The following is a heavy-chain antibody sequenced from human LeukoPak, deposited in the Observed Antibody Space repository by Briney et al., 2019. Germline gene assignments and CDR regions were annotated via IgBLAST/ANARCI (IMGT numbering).Heavy chain of an antibody. CDR2: VYHSGST. J-gene: IGHJ6*03. Sequence: SETLSLTCTVSGYSISSGFYWGWIRQPPGKGLEWIGSVYHSGSTNYNPSLKSRVTISVDTSKNQFSLKLSSVTAADTAVYYCARYRAMMATSVYYYYYMDVWGKGTTVTISS. V-gene: IGHV4-38-2*02. CDR1: GYSISSGFY. CDR3: ARYRAMMATSVYYYYYMDV. D-gene: IGHD5-24*01.